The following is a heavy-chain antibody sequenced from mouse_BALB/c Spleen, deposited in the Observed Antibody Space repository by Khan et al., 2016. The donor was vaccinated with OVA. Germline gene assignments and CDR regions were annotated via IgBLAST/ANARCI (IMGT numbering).Heavy chain of an antibody. CDR3: ARSASCWFFDD. V-gene: IGHV9-3-1*01. CDR2: INTYTGEP. D-gene: IGHD6-1*01. J-gene: IGHJ1*01. CDR1: GYTFTNYG. Sequence: QIQLVQSGPELKKPGETVKISCKASGYTFTNYGMNWVKQAPGKGLKWMGWINTYTGEPTYADDFTGRFAFSLETSATTAYLQINNLKHEDTATYFAARSASCWFFDDWGAGTTVTVSS.